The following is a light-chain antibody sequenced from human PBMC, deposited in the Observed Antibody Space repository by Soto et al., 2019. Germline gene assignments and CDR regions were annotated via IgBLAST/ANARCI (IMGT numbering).Light chain of an antibody. CDR2: GAS. CDR1: QSVSSN. Sequence: EIVMTQSPATLSVSPGERATLSCRASQSVSSNLAWYQQKPGQSPRLLIYGASTRATGVAGRFSGSGSGTEFTLTISGLQSEDFAVYYCLQYNYRPHAFGPGTKVDIK. J-gene: IGKJ3*01. CDR3: LQYNYRPHA. V-gene: IGKV3-15*01.